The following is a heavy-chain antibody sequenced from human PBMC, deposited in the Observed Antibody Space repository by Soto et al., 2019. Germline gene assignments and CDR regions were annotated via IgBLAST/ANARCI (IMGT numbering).Heavy chain of an antibody. J-gene: IGHJ4*02. CDR1: GFTFSNYG. Sequence: QVKLVESGGGVVQPGRSLRLSCAASGFTFSNYGMHWVRQAPGKGPEWVAVISYDGNYKYYADSVKGRFTISRDNSRNTLFLQMNSLRAEETAVYYCAKTSPYGDYSFDYWGQGTLVTVSS. V-gene: IGHV3-30*18. CDR2: ISYDGNYK. CDR3: AKTSPYGDYSFDY. D-gene: IGHD4-17*01.